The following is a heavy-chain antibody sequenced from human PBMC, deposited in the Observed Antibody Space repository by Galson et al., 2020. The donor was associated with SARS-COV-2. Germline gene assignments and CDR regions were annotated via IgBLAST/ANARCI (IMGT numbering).Heavy chain of an antibody. Sequence: GESLKISCAASGFTFSTYGMHWVRQAPGKGLEWVAVIWYNGSNKYYKESVKGRFTISRDNSKNTLYLQMSSLRAEDTAVYYCARDPYDGDYMDVWGKGTTVSVSS. V-gene: IGHV3-33*01. CDR3: ARDPYDGDYMDV. CDR1: GFTFSTYG. CDR2: IWYNGSNK. J-gene: IGHJ6*03. D-gene: IGHD3-3*01.